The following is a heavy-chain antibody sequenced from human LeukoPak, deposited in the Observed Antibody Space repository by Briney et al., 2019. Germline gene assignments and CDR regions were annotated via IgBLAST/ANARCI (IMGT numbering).Heavy chain of an antibody. V-gene: IGHV1-2*06. CDR3: ARTPYSSGWYED. Sequence: ASVKVSCKASGYTFTGYYMHWVRQAPGQGLEWMGRIDPNSGGTNYAQKFQGRATMTRDTSISTAYMELSRLRSDDTAVYYCARTPYSSGWYEDWGQGTLVTVSS. D-gene: IGHD6-19*01. J-gene: IGHJ4*02. CDR2: IDPNSGGT. CDR1: GYTFTGYY.